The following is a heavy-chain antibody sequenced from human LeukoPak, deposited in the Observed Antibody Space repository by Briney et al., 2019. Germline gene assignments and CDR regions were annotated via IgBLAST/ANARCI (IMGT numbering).Heavy chain of an antibody. CDR2: IRYDGSNK. Sequence: GGSLRLSCAASGFTFSSYGMHWVRQAPGKGLEWVAFIRYDGSNKYYADSVKGRFTISRDNSKNTLYLQMNSLRAEDTAVYYCAEARIVGAFIDYWGQGTLVTVSS. J-gene: IGHJ4*02. CDR1: GFTFSSYG. V-gene: IGHV3-30*02. D-gene: IGHD1-26*01. CDR3: AEARIVGAFIDY.